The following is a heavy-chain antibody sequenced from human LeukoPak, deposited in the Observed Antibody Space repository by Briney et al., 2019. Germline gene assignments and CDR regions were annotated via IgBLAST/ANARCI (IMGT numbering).Heavy chain of an antibody. CDR3: AFSPTVTSVSGY. J-gene: IGHJ4*02. Sequence: TGGSLRLSCAASGFTFSSYAMSWVRQAPGKGLEWVSAISGSGGSTYYADSVKGWFIISRDNSKNTLYLQMNSLRAEDTAVYYCAFSPTVTSVSGYWGQGTLVTVSS. CDR1: GFTFSSYA. D-gene: IGHD4-17*01. V-gene: IGHV3-23*01. CDR2: ISGSGGST.